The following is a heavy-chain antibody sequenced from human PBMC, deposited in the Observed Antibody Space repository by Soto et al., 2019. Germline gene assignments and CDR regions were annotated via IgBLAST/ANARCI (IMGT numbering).Heavy chain of an antibody. CDR1: GGTFSSYA. J-gene: IGHJ6*02. D-gene: IGHD2-2*01. Sequence: SVKVSCKASGGTFSSYAISWVRQAPGQGLEWMGGIIPIFGTANYAQKFQGRVTITADESTSTAYMELSSLRSEDTAVYYCARAPIVVVPAAIHVLDVWGQGTKVTVYS. CDR2: IIPIFGTA. V-gene: IGHV1-69*13. CDR3: ARAPIVVVPAAIHVLDV.